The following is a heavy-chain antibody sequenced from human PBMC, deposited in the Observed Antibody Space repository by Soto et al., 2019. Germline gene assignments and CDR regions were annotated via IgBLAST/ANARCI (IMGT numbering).Heavy chain of an antibody. CDR3: AKALDSSGRDPYYFDY. Sequence: PGGSLRLSCAASGFTFDDYTMHWVRQAPGKGLEWVSLISWDGGSTYYADSVKGRFTISRDNSKNSLYLQMNSLRTEDTALYYCAKALDSSGRDPYYFDYWGQGTLVTVSS. J-gene: IGHJ4*02. CDR2: ISWDGGST. CDR1: GFTFDDYT. V-gene: IGHV3-43*01. D-gene: IGHD6-19*01.